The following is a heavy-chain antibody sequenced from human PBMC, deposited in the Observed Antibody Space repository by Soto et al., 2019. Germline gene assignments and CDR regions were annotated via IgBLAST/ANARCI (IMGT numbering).Heavy chain of an antibody. CDR2: IDLSGSGT. CDR3: ARDDGYNITPFDY. V-gene: IGHV3-23*01. J-gene: IGHJ4*02. Sequence: EVQLLESGGGLVQPGGSLRLSCAASGLTFSNYAVTWVRQAPGKGLEWVSAIDLSGSGTYYADSVKGRFTISRDNAKNTLYLQMNSLRAEDTAVYYCARDDGYNITPFDYWGQGTLVTVSS. CDR1: GLTFSNYA. D-gene: IGHD6-25*01.